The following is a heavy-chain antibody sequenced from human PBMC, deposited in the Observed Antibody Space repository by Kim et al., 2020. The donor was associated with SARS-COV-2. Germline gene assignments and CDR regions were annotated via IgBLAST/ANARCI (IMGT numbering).Heavy chain of an antibody. V-gene: IGHV3-7*01. J-gene: IGHJ6*02. Sequence: GGSLRLSCAASGFTFSSYWMSWVRQAPGKGLEWVANIKQDGSEKYYVDSVKGRFTISRDNAKNSLYLQMNSLRAEDTAVYYCARAESYYDFWSGYYRSYYGMDVWGQGTTVTVSS. CDR1: GFTFSSYW. CDR2: IKQDGSEK. D-gene: IGHD3-3*01. CDR3: ARAESYYDFWSGYYRSYYGMDV.